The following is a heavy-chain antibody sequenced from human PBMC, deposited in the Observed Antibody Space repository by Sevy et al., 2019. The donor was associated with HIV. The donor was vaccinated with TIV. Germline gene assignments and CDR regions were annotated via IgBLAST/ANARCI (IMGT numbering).Heavy chain of an antibody. CDR2: IRYDGSNK. D-gene: IGHD3-16*01. J-gene: IGHJ4*02. CDR3: AKGPSPMITFGGVADY. Sequence: GGSLRLSCAASGFTFSSYGMHWVRQAPGKGLEWVAFIRYDGSNKYYADSVKGRLTISRGNSKNTLYLKMNSLRAEDAAVYYCAKGPSPMITFGGVADYWGQGTLVTVSS. V-gene: IGHV3-30*02. CDR1: GFTFSSYG.